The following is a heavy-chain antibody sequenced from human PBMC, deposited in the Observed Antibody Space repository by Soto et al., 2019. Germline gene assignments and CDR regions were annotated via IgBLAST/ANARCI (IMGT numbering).Heavy chain of an antibody. V-gene: IGHV3-30*18. CDR2: ISYDGSNK. J-gene: IGHJ4*02. D-gene: IGHD2-15*01. CDR1: GFTFSSYG. CDR3: AKDRLGYCSGGSRSGAFDY. Sequence: GGSLRLSCAASGFTFSSYGMHWVGQAPGKRLEWVAVISYDGSNKYYADSVKGRFTISRDNSKNTLYLQMNSLRAEDTAVYYCAKDRLGYCSGGSRSGAFDYWGQGTLVTVSS.